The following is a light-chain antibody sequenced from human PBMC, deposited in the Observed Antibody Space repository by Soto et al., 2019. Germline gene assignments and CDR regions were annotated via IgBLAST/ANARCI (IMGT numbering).Light chain of an antibody. CDR1: NRDVGSYNL. CDR3: RSYTTTSPLV. J-gene: IGLJ3*02. CDR2: EVR. V-gene: IGLV2-14*01. Sequence: QSALTQPASVSGSPGQSITIACTGTNRDVGSYNLVSWYQQRPGEAPKLIISEVRNRPSGISYRFTGSKSGNTASLTISGLQAEDEAYYYCRSYTTTSPLVFGGGTKLTVL.